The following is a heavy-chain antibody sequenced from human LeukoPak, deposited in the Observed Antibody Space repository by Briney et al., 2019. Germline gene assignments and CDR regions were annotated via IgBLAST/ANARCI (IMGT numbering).Heavy chain of an antibody. CDR1: GGSISSGSYY. Sequence: SETLSLTCTVSGGSISSGSYYWGWIRQPPGKGLEWIGSMYYSGSTYYDPSLKSRVIISVDTSKNQFSLKLTSVTAADTAMYYCASVLGGHAFDIWGQGTMVTVSS. D-gene: IGHD3-16*01. CDR3: ASVLGGHAFDI. J-gene: IGHJ3*02. V-gene: IGHV4-39*07. CDR2: MYYSGST.